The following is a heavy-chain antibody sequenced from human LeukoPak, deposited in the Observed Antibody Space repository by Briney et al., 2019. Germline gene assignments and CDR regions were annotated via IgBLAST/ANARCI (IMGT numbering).Heavy chain of an antibody. CDR3: ARAPLRFLEWLFRHDAFDI. CDR1: GYTFTSYD. J-gene: IGHJ3*02. V-gene: IGHV1-8*01. CDR2: MNPNSGNT. D-gene: IGHD3-3*01. Sequence: ASVKVPCKASGYTFTSYDINWVRQATGQGLEWMGWMNPNSGNTGYAQKFQGRVTTTRNTSISTAYMELSSLRSEDTAVYYCARAPLRFLEWLFRHDAFDIWGQGTMVTVSS.